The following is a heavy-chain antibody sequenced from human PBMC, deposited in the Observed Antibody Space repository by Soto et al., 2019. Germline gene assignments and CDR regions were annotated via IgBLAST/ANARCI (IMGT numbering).Heavy chain of an antibody. Sequence: KTSETLSLTCGVSGVTISYGGYSWSWIRQSPGKGLEWLGYISHVETTYYNPSFQSRLSLSIDRTRNQFSLSLSSMTAADKAVYYCARGGGYDSFDFWGQGIQVTVSS. D-gene: IGHD3-3*01. CDR1: GVTISYGGYS. V-gene: IGHV4-30-2*06. CDR3: ARGGGYDSFDF. J-gene: IGHJ4*02. CDR2: ISHVETT.